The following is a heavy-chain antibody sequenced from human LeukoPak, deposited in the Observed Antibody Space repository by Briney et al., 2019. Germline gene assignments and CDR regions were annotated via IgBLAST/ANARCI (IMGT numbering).Heavy chain of an antibody. D-gene: IGHD3-10*01. Sequence: SETLSLTCAVSGVSLNSALYSWSWIRQTPGKGLEWIGYIYHSGSTTYNPSLKSRLTISLDRSRNQISLRLTSVTAADTAVYFCVGDYGSGSYRFDFWGQGTLVTVSS. CDR2: IYHSGST. CDR3: VGDYGSGSYRFDF. V-gene: IGHV4-30-4*07. J-gene: IGHJ4*02. CDR1: GVSLNSALYS.